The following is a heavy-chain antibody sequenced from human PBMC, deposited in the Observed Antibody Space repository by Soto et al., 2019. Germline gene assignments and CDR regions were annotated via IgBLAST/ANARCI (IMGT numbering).Heavy chain of an antibody. CDR2: MNPNSGNT. V-gene: IGHV1-8*01. J-gene: IGHJ4*02. Sequence: ASVKVSCQASGYTFTSYDINWVRQATGQGLEWMGWMNPNSGNTGYAQKFQGRVTMTRDTSTSTVYMELSSLRSEDTAVYYCARDQEQLARIYYFDYWGQGTLVTVSS. CDR3: ARDQEQLARIYYFDY. CDR1: GYTFTSYD. D-gene: IGHD6-6*01.